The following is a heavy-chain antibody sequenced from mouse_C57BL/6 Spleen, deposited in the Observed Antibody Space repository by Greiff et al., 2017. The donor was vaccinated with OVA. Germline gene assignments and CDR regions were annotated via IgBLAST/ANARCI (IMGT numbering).Heavy chain of an antibody. CDR3: ARSEVGRGYFDY. Sequence: QVQLQQSGAELARPGASVKLSCKASGYTFTSYGISWVKQRTGQGLEWIGEIYPRSGNTYYNEKFKGKATLTADKSSSTAYMELRSLTSEDSAVYFCARSEVGRGYFDYWGQGTTLTVSS. J-gene: IGHJ2*01. V-gene: IGHV1-81*01. CDR2: IYPRSGNT. CDR1: GYTFTSYG. D-gene: IGHD4-1*01.